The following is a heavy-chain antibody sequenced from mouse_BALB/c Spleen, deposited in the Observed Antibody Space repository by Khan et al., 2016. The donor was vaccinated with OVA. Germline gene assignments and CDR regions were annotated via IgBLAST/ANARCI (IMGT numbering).Heavy chain of an antibody. D-gene: IGHD1-1*01. J-gene: IGHJ2*01. CDR2: ISYSGNT. CDR3: ARVYGGDFDY. V-gene: IGHV3-2*02. CDR1: GYSITSDYA. Sequence: QLEESGPGLVKPSQSLSLTCTVTGYSITSDYAWYWIRQFPGNKLEWMGFISYSGNTNYNPSLKSRISITRDTTKNQFFLQLNSVTIEDTATYYCARVYGGDFDYWGQGTTLTVSS.